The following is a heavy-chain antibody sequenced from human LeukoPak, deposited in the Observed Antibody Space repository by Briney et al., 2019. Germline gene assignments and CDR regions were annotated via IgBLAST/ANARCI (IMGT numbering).Heavy chain of an antibody. J-gene: IGHJ5*02. Sequence: GGSLRLSCAASGFTFNLYAMSWVRQVPGKGLEWVSGISGYGTNTYYADPVKGRCTISRDNSKNTVFLQMNSLTVEDTAVYHCAKDRGPYLGIDNNWFDPWGQGTLVIVSA. CDR3: AKDRGPYLGIDNNWFDP. CDR1: GFTFNLYA. CDR2: ISGYGTNT. V-gene: IGHV3-23*01. D-gene: IGHD1-26*01.